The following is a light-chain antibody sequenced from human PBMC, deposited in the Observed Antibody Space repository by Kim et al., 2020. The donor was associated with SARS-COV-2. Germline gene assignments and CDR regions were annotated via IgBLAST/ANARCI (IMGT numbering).Light chain of an antibody. CDR2: GAS. V-gene: IGKV3-20*01. Sequence: SPRDRASLSCRASRSVRGRSLAWYQQKPCQAPRLLIYGASNRATGIPDRFSGIGSGTDFTLTISRLEPEDFAVYYCQQYSSAPDNFGQGTKLEI. CDR1: RSVRGRS. CDR3: QQYSSAPDN. J-gene: IGKJ2*01.